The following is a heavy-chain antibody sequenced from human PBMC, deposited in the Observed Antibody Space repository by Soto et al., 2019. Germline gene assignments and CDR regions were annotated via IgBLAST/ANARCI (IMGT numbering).Heavy chain of an antibody. CDR3: ARGAHCSGGSCYSGIEYFQH. Sequence: PSETLSLTCTVSGGSISSCYWSWIRQPPGKGLEWIGYIYYSGSTNYNPSLKSRVTISVDTSKNQFSLKLSSVTAADTAVYYCARGAHCSGGSCYSGIEYFQHCGQGTLVTVSS. CDR2: IYYSGST. D-gene: IGHD2-15*01. CDR1: GGSISSCY. J-gene: IGHJ1*01. V-gene: IGHV4-59*01.